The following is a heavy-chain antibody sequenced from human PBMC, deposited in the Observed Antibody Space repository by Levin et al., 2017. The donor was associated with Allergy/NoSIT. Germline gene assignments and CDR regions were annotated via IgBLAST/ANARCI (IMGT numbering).Heavy chain of an antibody. Sequence: SETLSLTCAVSGGSFSGFYYSWVRQPPGKGLEWIGEVSHSGTTNYNPSLKSGVAISVDTSKYQFSLILSSGTATDTATYFFARASPPAGTSFDYWGQGPRVPVSS. CDR3: ARASPPAGTSFDY. V-gene: IGHV4-34*01. CDR2: VSHSGTT. J-gene: IGHJ4*02. CDR1: GGSFSGFY. D-gene: IGHD2-2*01.